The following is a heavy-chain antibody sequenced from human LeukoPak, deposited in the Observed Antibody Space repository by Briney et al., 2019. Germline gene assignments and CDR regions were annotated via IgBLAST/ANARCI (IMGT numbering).Heavy chain of an antibody. Sequence: GASVKVSCKASGFTFPSSGVQWVRQARGQRLEWIGWIVVGSGNTNYAQKFQERVTITRDMSTSTAYMELSSLRSEDTVVYYCAAVGWGYSSSPLPMDVWGQGTTVTVSS. D-gene: IGHD6-13*01. J-gene: IGHJ6*02. CDR1: GFTFPSSG. V-gene: IGHV1-58*01. CDR2: IVVGSGNT. CDR3: AAVGWGYSSSPLPMDV.